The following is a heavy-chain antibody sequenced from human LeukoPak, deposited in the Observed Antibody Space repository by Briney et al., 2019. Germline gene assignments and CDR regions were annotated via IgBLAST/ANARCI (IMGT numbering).Heavy chain of an antibody. CDR1: GYPISSGYY. CDR2: IYHSGST. Sequence: SETLSLTCTVSGYPISSGYYWGWIRQPPGKGLEWIGSIYHSGSTYYNPSLKSRVTISVDTSKNQFSLKLSSVTAADTAVYYCARVGTIFGVVRVNYWGQGTLVTVSS. CDR3: ARVGTIFGVVRVNY. J-gene: IGHJ4*02. V-gene: IGHV4-38-2*02. D-gene: IGHD3-3*01.